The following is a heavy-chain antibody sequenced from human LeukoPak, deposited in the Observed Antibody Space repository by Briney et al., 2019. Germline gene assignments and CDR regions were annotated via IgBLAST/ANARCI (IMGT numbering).Heavy chain of an antibody. CDR2: VADDEKTI. CDR1: GFTFTGHS. Sequence: GGSLRLSCVASGFTFTGHSMHWFRQAPGKGLEWVAVVADDEKTIFYADSLKGRFTVSRDNAKNSLYLQMNSLRAEDTAVYYCARLPTVTTVYYYYYYYMDVWGKGTTVTVSS. V-gene: IGHV3-30*04. D-gene: IGHD4-17*01. CDR3: ARLPTVTTVYYYYYYYMDV. J-gene: IGHJ6*03.